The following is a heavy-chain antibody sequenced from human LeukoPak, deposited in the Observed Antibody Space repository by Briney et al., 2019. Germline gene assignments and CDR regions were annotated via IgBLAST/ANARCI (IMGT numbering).Heavy chain of an antibody. CDR3: ARDRSGYANDAFDF. CDR1: GFTFSDYA. Sequence: GRSLRLSCAASGFTFSDYAMHWVRQAPGKGLEWVAVLSYGGTNKYYADSVKGRFTISRDNSKNTMFLQMNSLRAEDAAVYHCARDRSGYANDAFDFWGQGTMVTVSS. J-gene: IGHJ3*01. D-gene: IGHD3-3*01. V-gene: IGHV3-30-3*01. CDR2: LSYGGTNK.